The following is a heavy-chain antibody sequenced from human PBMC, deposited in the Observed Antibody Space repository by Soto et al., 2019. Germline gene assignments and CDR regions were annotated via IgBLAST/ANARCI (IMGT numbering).Heavy chain of an antibody. CDR2: IIPIFGTA. V-gene: IGHV1-69*12. J-gene: IGHJ4*02. Sequence: QVQLVQSGAEVKKPGSSVKVSCKASGGTFSSYAISWVRQAPGQGLEWMGGIIPIFGTANYAQKFQGRVTMXAXESTSTAYMELSSLRSEDTAVYYCASGREMATIVDYWGQGTLVTVSS. CDR3: ASGREMATIVDY. CDR1: GGTFSSYA. D-gene: IGHD5-12*01.